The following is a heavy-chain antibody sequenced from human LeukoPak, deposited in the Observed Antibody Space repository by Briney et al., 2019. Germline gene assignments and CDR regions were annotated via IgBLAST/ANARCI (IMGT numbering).Heavy chain of an antibody. CDR2: INPNSGGT. D-gene: IGHD6-6*01. Sequence: ASVKVSCKASGYTFTGYYMHWVRQAPGQGLEWMGWINPNSGGTNYAQKFQGRVTVTRDTSTSTAYMELRSLRSDDTAVYYCARVLSSSSYYYYYMDVWGKGTTVTVSS. CDR1: GYTFTGYY. CDR3: ARVLSSSSYYYYYMDV. J-gene: IGHJ6*03. V-gene: IGHV1-2*02.